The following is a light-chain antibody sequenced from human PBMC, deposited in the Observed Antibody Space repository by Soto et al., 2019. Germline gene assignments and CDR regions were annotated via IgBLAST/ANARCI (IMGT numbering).Light chain of an antibody. CDR2: AAS. J-gene: IGKJ2*01. CDR1: QGISND. CDR3: LQDYIYTPT. Sequence: AIQMTQSPSSLSASVGDRVTITCRASQGISNDLGWYQQKPGKAPKLLIYAASSLETGVPSRFSGSGSGTYFTLTISSLQPEDFATYYCLQDYIYTPTFGQGTKLEIK. V-gene: IGKV1-6*01.